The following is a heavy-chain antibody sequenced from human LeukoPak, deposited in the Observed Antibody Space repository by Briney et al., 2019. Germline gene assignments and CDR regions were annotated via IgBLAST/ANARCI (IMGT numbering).Heavy chain of an antibody. Sequence: GVSLRLSCAASGFTFNDHHIEWLRQAPGKGRVGVGRTSNKSKDYTPNYGASVKGRLTMSRDGSTNSVNRQMNSLKSEDTAVCCCARPAPHDYWGQGTLVTVSS. V-gene: IGHV3-72*01. CDR1: GFTFNDHH. J-gene: IGHJ4*02. CDR2: TSNKSKDYTP. CDR3: ARPAPHDY. D-gene: IGHD2-2*01.